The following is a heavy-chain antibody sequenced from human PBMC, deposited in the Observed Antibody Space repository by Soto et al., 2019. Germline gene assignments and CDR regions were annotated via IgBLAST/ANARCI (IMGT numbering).Heavy chain of an antibody. CDR2: ISSRSDSI. J-gene: IGHJ1*01. CDR3: ARDRSAGGFVQHFQH. D-gene: IGHD6-19*01. Sequence: RLSCAASGFIFTSYSMVWVRQAPGKGLEWVSSISSRSDSIYYADSVKGRFTISRDNAQNSLYLQMNSLTSEDTAVYYCARDRSAGGFVQHFQHWGPGNLVTV. V-gene: IGHV3-21*01. CDR1: GFIFTSYS.